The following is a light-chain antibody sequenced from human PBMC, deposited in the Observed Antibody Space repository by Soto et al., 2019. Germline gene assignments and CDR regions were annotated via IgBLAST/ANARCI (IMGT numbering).Light chain of an antibody. CDR1: QSVSSY. Sequence: EIVLTQSPATLSLSPGERATLSCRASQSVSSYLAWYQQKPGQAPRLLIYDASNRATGIPARFSGSGSGADFTLTNITVEPEDFAVYYCQQRSNWPRYTFGQATKLEIK. CDR2: DAS. J-gene: IGKJ2*01. V-gene: IGKV3-11*01. CDR3: QQRSNWPRYT.